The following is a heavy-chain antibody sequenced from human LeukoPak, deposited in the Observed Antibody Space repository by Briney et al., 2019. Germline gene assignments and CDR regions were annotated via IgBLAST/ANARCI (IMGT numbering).Heavy chain of an antibody. CDR3: ARVPGTWYNYYYYYMDV. CDR2: MNPNSGNT. CDR1: GYTFTSYD. J-gene: IGHJ6*03. D-gene: IGHD1-14*01. Sequence: ASVKVSCKASGYTFTSYDINWVRQATGQGLEWMEWMNPNSGNTGYAQKFQGRVTITRNTSISTAYMELSCLRSEDTAVYYCARVPGTWYNYYYYYMDVWGKGTTVTVSS. V-gene: IGHV1-8*03.